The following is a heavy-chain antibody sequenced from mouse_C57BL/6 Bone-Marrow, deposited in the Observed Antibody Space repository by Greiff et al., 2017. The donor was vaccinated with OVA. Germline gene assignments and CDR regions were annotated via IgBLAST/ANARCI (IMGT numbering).Heavy chain of an antibody. CDR3: ARPDYYGSSYDFFAY. V-gene: IGHV5-6*01. Sequence: EVQGVESGGDLVKPGGSLKLSCAASGFTFSSYGMSWVRQTPDKRLEWVATISSGGSYTYYPDSVKGRFTISRDNAKNTLYLQMSSLKSEDTAMYYCARPDYYGSSYDFFAYWGQGTLVTVSA. D-gene: IGHD1-1*01. J-gene: IGHJ3*01. CDR1: GFTFSSYG. CDR2: ISSGGSYT.